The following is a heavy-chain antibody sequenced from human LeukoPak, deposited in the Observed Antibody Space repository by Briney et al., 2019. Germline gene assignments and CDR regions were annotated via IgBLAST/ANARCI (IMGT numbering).Heavy chain of an antibody. Sequence: PGGSLRLSCAASGFTFSSYAMHWVRQAPGKGLEWVAVISYDGSNKYYADSVKGRFTISRDNSKNTLYLQMNSLRAEDTAVYYCARAPKGSGWYFDYWGQGTLVTVSS. D-gene: IGHD6-19*01. CDR2: ISYDGSNK. CDR1: GFTFSSYA. CDR3: ARAPKGSGWYFDY. V-gene: IGHV3-30*04. J-gene: IGHJ4*02.